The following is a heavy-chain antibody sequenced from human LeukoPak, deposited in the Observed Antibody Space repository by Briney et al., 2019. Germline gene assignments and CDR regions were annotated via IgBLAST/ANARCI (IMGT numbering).Heavy chain of an antibody. Sequence: PGRSLRLSCAASGFTFSSYGMHWVRQAPGKGLEWVAVISYDGSNKHYADSVKGRFTISRDNSKNTLYLQMNSLRAEDTAVYYCAKSRRTGGSGSYASGDYWGQGTLVTVSS. CDR1: GFTFSSYG. CDR2: ISYDGSNK. J-gene: IGHJ4*02. D-gene: IGHD3-10*01. CDR3: AKSRRTGGSGSYASGDY. V-gene: IGHV3-30*18.